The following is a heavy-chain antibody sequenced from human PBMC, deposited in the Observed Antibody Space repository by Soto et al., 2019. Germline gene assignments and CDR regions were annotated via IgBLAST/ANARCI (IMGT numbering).Heavy chain of an antibody. Sequence: SETLSLTCTVSGGSISSGGYYWSWIRQHPGKGLEWIGYIYYSGSTYYNPSLKSRVTISVDTSKNQFSLKLSSVTAADTAVYYCARLLRLSGTIPVTGFGWFDPWGQGTLVTVSS. D-gene: IGHD6-19*01. J-gene: IGHJ5*02. CDR1: GGSISSGGYY. V-gene: IGHV4-31*03. CDR2: IYYSGST. CDR3: ARLLRLSGTIPVTGFGWFDP.